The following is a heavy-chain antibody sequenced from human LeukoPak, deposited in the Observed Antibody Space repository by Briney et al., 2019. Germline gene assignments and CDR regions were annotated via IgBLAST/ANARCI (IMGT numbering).Heavy chain of an antibody. J-gene: IGHJ4*02. Sequence: GGSLRLSCAASGFTFNNHAMYWVRQTPGKGLEWVAAISYHGSAQYSADYVKGRFTISRDNSKNTLYLQMNSLRAGDTALYYCATSTVAKYDYWGQGTLVAVSS. CDR1: GFTFNNHA. V-gene: IGHV3-30*04. D-gene: IGHD4-11*01. CDR2: ISYHGSAQ. CDR3: ATSTVAKYDY.